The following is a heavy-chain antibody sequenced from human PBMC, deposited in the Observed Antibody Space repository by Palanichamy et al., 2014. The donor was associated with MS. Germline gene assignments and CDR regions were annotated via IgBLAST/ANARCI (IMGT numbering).Heavy chain of an antibody. V-gene: IGHV4-34*01. D-gene: IGHD1-26*01. J-gene: IGHJ6*02. CDR1: GGFFSGYY. Sequence: QVQLQQWGAELLKPSETLSLTCAVYGGFFSGYYWNWIRQPPGKGLEWIGEINHRGSTNYNSSLKSRVTISVDTSKNQFSLKLRSVTTADTAVYYCARGRRGPSSGSASPKRANDYYYGMDVWGQGTTVTVSS. CDR2: INHRGST. CDR3: ARGRRGPSSGSASPKRANDYYYGMDV.